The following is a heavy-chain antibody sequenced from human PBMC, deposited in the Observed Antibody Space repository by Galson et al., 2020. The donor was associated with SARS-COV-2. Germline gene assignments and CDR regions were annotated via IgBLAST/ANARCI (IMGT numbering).Heavy chain of an antibody. CDR3: ARIPEYSSSSPYYYGMDV. CDR1: GFSLSTRGMC. J-gene: IGHJ6*02. CDR2: IDWDDDK. Sequence: SGPTLVKPTQTLTLTCTFSGFSLSTRGMCVSWIRQPPGKALEWLALIDWDDDKYYSTSLKTRLTISKDTSKNQVVLTMTNMDPVDTATYYCARIPEYSSSSPYYYGMDVWGQGTTVTVSS. D-gene: IGHD6-6*01. V-gene: IGHV2-70*01.